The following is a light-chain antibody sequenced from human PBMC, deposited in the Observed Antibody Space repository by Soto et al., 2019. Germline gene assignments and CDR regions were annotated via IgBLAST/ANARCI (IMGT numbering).Light chain of an antibody. CDR1: QSIRNF. Sequence: ETVLTQSPATLSLSPGERATLSCRASQSIRNFLAWYQQKPDQAPRLLIYDTSNRATGIPARFSGSGSGTDFTLTISSLEPEDCAVYYCQQRSSWLTFGGGTKVEIK. V-gene: IGKV3-11*01. CDR3: QQRSSWLT. CDR2: DTS. J-gene: IGKJ4*01.